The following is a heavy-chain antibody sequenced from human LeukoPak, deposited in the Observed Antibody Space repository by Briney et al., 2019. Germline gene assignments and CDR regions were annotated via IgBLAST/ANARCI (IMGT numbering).Heavy chain of an antibody. CDR3: ATATFYATSGYFPS. Sequence: GGSLRLSCAASGFTFSSYAMHWVRQAPGKGLEWVAVISYDGSNKYYADSVKGRFTISRDNSKNTLYLQMNSLRDEDTAVYYCATATFYATSGYFPSWGQGTLVTVSS. CDR2: ISYDGSNK. V-gene: IGHV3-30*04. CDR1: GFTFSSYA. D-gene: IGHD3-22*01. J-gene: IGHJ5*02.